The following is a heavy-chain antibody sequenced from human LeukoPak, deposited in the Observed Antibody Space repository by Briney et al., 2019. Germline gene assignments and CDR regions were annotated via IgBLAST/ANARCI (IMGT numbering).Heavy chain of an antibody. V-gene: IGHV3-23*01. CDR3: AKDLNYYDSSGYDTH. CDR2: ISGSGGST. Sequence: GGSLRLSCAASGFTFSSYAMSWVRQAPGKGLEWVSAISGSGGSTYYADSVKGRFTISRDNSKNTLYLQMNSLRAEDTAVYHCAKDLNYYDSSGYDTHWGQGTLVTVSS. D-gene: IGHD3-22*01. CDR1: GFTFSSYA. J-gene: IGHJ4*02.